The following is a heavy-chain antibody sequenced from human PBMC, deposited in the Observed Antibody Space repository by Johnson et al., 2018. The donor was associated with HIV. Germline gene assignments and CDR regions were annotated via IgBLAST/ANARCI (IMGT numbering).Heavy chain of an antibody. CDR3: AKAVAARPQGNDGAFDI. CDR2: INWNGGST. D-gene: IGHD6-6*01. V-gene: IGHV3-20*04. CDR1: GFIFDDYG. Sequence: MQLVESGGGLIKPGGSLRLSCAASGFIFDDYGMSWVRQAPGKGLEWVSGINWNGGSTGYADSVKGRFTISRDNSKNTLYLQMNSQRAEDPAVYYCAKAVAARPQGNDGAFDIWGQGTMVTVSS. J-gene: IGHJ3*02.